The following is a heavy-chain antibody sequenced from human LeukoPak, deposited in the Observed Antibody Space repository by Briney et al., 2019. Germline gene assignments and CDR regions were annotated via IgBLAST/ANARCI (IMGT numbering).Heavy chain of an antibody. CDR3: ARDRYSSGSFDY. CDR2: ISAYNGNT. D-gene: IGHD3-10*01. Sequence: AALKVSCRASGYTFTSYGISWVRQAPGQGLEWMGWISAYNGNTIYAQKLQGRVTMTTDTSTSTAYMELRSLRSDDTAVYYCARDRYSSGSFDYWGQGTLVTVSS. CDR1: GYTFTSYG. V-gene: IGHV1-18*01. J-gene: IGHJ4*02.